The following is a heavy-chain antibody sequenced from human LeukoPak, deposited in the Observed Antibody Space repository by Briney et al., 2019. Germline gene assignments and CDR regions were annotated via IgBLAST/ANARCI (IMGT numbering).Heavy chain of an antibody. CDR1: GYTFTGYY. V-gene: IGHV1-2*02. Sequence: GASVKVSCKASGYTFTGYYMHWVRQAPGQGLEWMGWINPNSGATNYAQKFQGRVTMTRDTSISTAYMELSRLRSDDTAVYYCARDIAAAGTRGFDYWGQGTLVTVSS. D-gene: IGHD6-13*01. CDR3: ARDIAAAGTRGFDY. J-gene: IGHJ4*02. CDR2: INPNSGAT.